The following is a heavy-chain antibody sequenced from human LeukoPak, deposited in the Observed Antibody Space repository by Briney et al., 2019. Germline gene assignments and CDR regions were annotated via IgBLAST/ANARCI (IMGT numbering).Heavy chain of an antibody. V-gene: IGHV3-48*01. CDR3: ANLDYYYGMDV. J-gene: IGHJ6*02. CDR2: VSSSSSTI. Sequence: PGGSLRLSCAASGFTFSSYSMNWVRQAPGKGLEWVSYVSSSSSTIYYADSVKGRFTISRDNSKNTLYLQMNSLRAEDTAVYYCANLDYYYGMDVWGQGTTVTVSS. CDR1: GFTFSSYS.